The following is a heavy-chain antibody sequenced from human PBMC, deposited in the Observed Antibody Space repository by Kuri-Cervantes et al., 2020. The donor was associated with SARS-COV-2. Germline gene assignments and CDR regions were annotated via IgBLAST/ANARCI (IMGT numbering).Heavy chain of an antibody. D-gene: IGHD1-26*01. Sequence: ASVKVSCKASGYTFSGYYMHWVRQAPGQGLEWMGWINPNNGGTNYAQKFQGRVTMTRDTSISTAYMELSSLRSDDTAVYYCARGAVGATSLGAFDTWGQGTLVTVSS. CDR2: INPNNGGT. CDR1: GYTFSGYY. V-gene: IGHV1-2*02. J-gene: IGHJ5*02. CDR3: ARGAVGATSLGAFDT.